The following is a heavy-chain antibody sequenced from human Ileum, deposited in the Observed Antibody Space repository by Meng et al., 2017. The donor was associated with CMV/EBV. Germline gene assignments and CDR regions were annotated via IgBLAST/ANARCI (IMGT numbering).Heavy chain of an antibody. CDR3: ARVRDYYESSGYIDN. CDR2: IYYSGTT. CDR1: GGSINISPYY. Sequence: SETLSLTCSVSGGSINISPYYWAWIRQSPGQGLEWIGTIYYSGTTFYNSSLKSRATISVDTSKNQFSLGLTSVTAADTAVYYCARVRDYYESSGYIDNWGQGVQVTVSS. D-gene: IGHD3-22*01. V-gene: IGHV4-39*07. J-gene: IGHJ4*02.